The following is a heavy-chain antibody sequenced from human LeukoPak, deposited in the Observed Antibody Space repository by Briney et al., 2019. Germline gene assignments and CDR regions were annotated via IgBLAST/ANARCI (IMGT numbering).Heavy chain of an antibody. J-gene: IGHJ4*02. CDR2: FDPEDGET. CDR3: ATGPGSGYYFDY. V-gene: IGHV1-24*01. D-gene: IGHD3-22*01. CDR1: GYTLTELS. Sequence: ASVKVSCKVSGYTLTELSMHWVRQAPGKGLEWMGGFDPEDGETIYAQKFQGRVTMTEDTSTDTAYMELSSLRSEDTAVYYCATGPGSGYYFDYWGQGTLVTVSP.